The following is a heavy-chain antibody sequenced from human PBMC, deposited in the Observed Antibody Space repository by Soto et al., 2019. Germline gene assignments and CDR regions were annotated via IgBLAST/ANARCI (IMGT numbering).Heavy chain of an antibody. J-gene: IGHJ4*02. Sequence: GXSVKVSCKASGYTFTGYYMHWVRHTPGQGLEWMGWINPNSGGTNYAQKFQGWVTMTRDTSISTAYMELSRLRSADTAVYYFARDRHYYGSRRHFDYWGQGTLVTVSS. D-gene: IGHD3-10*01. CDR2: INPNSGGT. CDR1: GYTFTGYY. CDR3: ARDRHYYGSRRHFDY. V-gene: IGHV1-2*04.